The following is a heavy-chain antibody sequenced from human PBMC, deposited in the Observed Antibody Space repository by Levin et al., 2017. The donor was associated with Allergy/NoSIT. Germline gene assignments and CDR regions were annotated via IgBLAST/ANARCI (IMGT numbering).Heavy chain of an antibody. CDR3: AKDHIAVAGTLGGDY. CDR2: ISYDGSNK. D-gene: IGHD6-19*01. CDR1: GFTFSSYG. Sequence: GGSLRLSCAASGFTFSSYGMHWVRQAPGKGLEWVAVISYDGSNKYYADSVKGRFTISRDNSKNTLYLQMNSLRAEDTAVYYCAKDHIAVAGTLGGDYWGQGTLVTVSS. J-gene: IGHJ4*02. V-gene: IGHV3-30*18.